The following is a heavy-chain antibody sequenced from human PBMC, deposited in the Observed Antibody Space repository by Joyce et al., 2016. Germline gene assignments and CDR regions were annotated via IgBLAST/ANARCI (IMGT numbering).Heavy chain of an antibody. Sequence: EVQLVESGGGLVKPGGSLRLSCAASGFNFSGNYMRCRRQSHGGGLEWVANIKHDGSAVDSLDSGKGLFTVSIDNARSLVHLQSVSLRGEDMALYYCARGKAFDVWGQGTMVTVSS. CDR2: IKHDGSAV. J-gene: IGHJ3*01. V-gene: IGHV3-7*01. CDR3: ARGKAFDV. CDR1: GFNFSGNY.